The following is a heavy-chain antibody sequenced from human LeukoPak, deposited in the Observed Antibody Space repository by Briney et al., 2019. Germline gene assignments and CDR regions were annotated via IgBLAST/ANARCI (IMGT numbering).Heavy chain of an antibody. Sequence: GASVKVSCKASGGTFSSYAISWVRQAPGQGLERMGGIIPIFGTANYAQKFQGRVTITADESTSTAYMELSSLRSEDTAVYYCARERHGDYYDSSGYDDAFDIWGQGTMVTVSS. V-gene: IGHV1-69*13. J-gene: IGHJ3*02. CDR1: GGTFSSYA. CDR2: IIPIFGTA. D-gene: IGHD3-22*01. CDR3: ARERHGDYYDSSGYDDAFDI.